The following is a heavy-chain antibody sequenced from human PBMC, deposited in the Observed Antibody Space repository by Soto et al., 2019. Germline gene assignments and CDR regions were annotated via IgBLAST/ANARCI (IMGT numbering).Heavy chain of an antibody. Sequence: SETLSLTCTVSGSSISSYYWSWIRQPPGKGLGWIGYIYYSGSTNYNPSLKSRVTISVDTSKNQFSLKLSSVTAADTAVYYCARDRTYSSSPYYFDYWGQGTLVTVSS. V-gene: IGHV4-59*01. J-gene: IGHJ4*02. CDR1: GSSISSYY. CDR2: IYYSGST. CDR3: ARDRTYSSSPYYFDY. D-gene: IGHD6-6*01.